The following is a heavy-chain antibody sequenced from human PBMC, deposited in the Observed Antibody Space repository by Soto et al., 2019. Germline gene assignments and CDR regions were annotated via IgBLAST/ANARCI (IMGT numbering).Heavy chain of an antibody. Sequence: GGSLRLSCAASGFTFSSYAMSWVRQAPGKGLEWVSAISGSGGSTYYADSVKGRFTISRDNSKNTLYLQMNSLRAEDTAVYYCAKPGDPLGYGDYHGYFQHWGQGTLVTVSS. D-gene: IGHD4-17*01. CDR2: ISGSGGST. CDR3: AKPGDPLGYGDYHGYFQH. J-gene: IGHJ1*01. V-gene: IGHV3-23*01. CDR1: GFTFSSYA.